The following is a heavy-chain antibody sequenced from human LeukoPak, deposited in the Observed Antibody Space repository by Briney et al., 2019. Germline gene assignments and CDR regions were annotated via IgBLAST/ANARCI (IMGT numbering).Heavy chain of an antibody. V-gene: IGHV3-23*01. CDR1: GFTFSSYA. Sequence: QPGRSLRLSCAASGFTFSSYAMSWVRQAPGKGLEWVSAISGSGGSTYYADSVKGRFTISRDNSKNTLYLQMNSLRAEDTAVYYCAKVVELGVSFMYYFDYWGQGTLVTVSS. J-gene: IGHJ4*02. D-gene: IGHD7-27*01. CDR2: ISGSGGST. CDR3: AKVVELGVSFMYYFDY.